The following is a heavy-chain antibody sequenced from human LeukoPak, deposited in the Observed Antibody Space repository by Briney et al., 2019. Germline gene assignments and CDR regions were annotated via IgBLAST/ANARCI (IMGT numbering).Heavy chain of an antibody. Sequence: PLGTLCLTCTVSGGAISSDYWTWIRQPAGQELEWIGRIDTSGSTSSNPSPKSRVTMSVDTSKNQFSLKLSSVTAADTAVYYCERGVIVRFLEWSWNDAFEIWGQGTMVTVSS. D-gene: IGHD3-3*01. CDR1: GGAISSDY. CDR3: ERGVIVRFLEWSWNDAFEI. V-gene: IGHV4-4*07. CDR2: IDTSGST. J-gene: IGHJ3*02.